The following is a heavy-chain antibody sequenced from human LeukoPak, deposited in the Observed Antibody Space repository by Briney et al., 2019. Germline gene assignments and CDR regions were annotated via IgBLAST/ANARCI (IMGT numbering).Heavy chain of an antibody. CDR3: ARVSRLTGDAFDI. CDR2: IYYSGST. J-gene: IGHJ3*02. CDR1: GGSISSSSYY. Sequence: PSETLSLTCTVSGGSISSSSYYWGWIRQPPGKGLEWIGSIYYSGSTYYNPSLKSRVTISVDTSKNQFSLKLSSVTAADTAVYYCARVSRLTGDAFDIWGQGTMVTVSS. V-gene: IGHV4-39*01. D-gene: IGHD7-27*01.